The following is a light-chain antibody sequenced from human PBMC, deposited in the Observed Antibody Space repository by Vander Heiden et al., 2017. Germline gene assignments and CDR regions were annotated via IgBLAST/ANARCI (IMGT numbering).Light chain of an antibody. V-gene: IGKV1-5*01. Sequence: DIQMTQSPSTLSASVGDRVTITCRASQSISSWLAWYQLKPGKAPRLLIYDASSLETGVPSRFSGSGSGTEFTLTISSLQPDDFATYYCQKDNNYFRTFGQGTKVEIK. J-gene: IGKJ1*01. CDR3: QKDNNYFRT. CDR2: DAS. CDR1: QSISSW.